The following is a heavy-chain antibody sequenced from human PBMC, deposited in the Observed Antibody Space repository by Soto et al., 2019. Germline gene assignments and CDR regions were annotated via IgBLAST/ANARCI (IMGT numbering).Heavy chain of an antibody. D-gene: IGHD2-2*01. Sequence: GASVKVSCKASGYTFTSYAMHWVRQAPGQRLEWMGWINAGNGNTKYSQKFQGRVTITRDTSASTAYMELSSLRSEDTAVYYCARNRGPGGYCSSTSCPFDYWGQGTLVTVSS. CDR1: GYTFTSYA. CDR2: INAGNGNT. CDR3: ARNRGPGGYCSSTSCPFDY. V-gene: IGHV1-3*01. J-gene: IGHJ4*02.